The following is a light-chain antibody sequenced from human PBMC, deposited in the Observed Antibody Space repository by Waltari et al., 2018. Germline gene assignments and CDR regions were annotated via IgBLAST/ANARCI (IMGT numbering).Light chain of an antibody. CDR3: QQRSNWPRT. CDR1: QSVSSY. V-gene: IGKV3-11*01. Sequence: EIVLTQSPATLSLSPGERATLSCRASQSVSSYLAWYQQKPGHAPRPLIYDASNRATGIPARFSGSGSGTDFTLTISSLEPEDFAVYYCQQRSNWPRTFGQGTKVEIK. J-gene: IGKJ1*01. CDR2: DAS.